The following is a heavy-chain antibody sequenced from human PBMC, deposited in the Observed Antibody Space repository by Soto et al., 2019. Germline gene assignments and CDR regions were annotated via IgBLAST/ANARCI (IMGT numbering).Heavy chain of an antibody. Sequence: QVQLQQWGAGLLKPSETLSLTCAVYGGFVTSGSYYWSWIRQPPGKGLEWIGEMSHSGGTHFNTSLKSRVTISVDTSENQFTLKMSSGTAADTALYYCAGVERGTATTVVDAFDIWGPGTMVTVSS. CDR2: MSHSGGT. CDR3: AGVERGTATTVVDAFDI. V-gene: IGHV4-34*01. D-gene: IGHD1-1*01. CDR1: GGFVTSGSYY. J-gene: IGHJ3*02.